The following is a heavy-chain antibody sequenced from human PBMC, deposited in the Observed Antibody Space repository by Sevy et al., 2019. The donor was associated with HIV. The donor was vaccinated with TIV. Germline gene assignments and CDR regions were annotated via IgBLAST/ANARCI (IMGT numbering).Heavy chain of an antibody. Sequence: GGSLRLSCVASGFTLSDSDVHWVHQAPGKGLEWVACIQVDGGEKFYTDSVKGRFTIPRDSSKNTVYLQMNSLRGEDTAVYDCAKRPTAAWGQGTLVTVSS. V-gene: IGHV3-30*02. CDR3: AKRPTAA. J-gene: IGHJ5*02. CDR1: GFTLSDSD. CDR2: IQVDGGEK.